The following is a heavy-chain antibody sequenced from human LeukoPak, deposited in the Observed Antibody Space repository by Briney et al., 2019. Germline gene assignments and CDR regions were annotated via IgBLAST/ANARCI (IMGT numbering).Heavy chain of an antibody. V-gene: IGHV3-7*01. CDR1: GFTFSSSW. CDR2: VNQDGSQK. Sequence: GGSLRLSCVDSGFTFSSSWMSWVRQAPGKGLEWVANVNQDGSQKDYVDSVKGRFTISRDNAKNSLYLQMNSLRVEDTAVYYCARALGATAGSWGQGILVIVSS. D-gene: IGHD5-12*01. CDR3: ARALGATAGS. J-gene: IGHJ5*02.